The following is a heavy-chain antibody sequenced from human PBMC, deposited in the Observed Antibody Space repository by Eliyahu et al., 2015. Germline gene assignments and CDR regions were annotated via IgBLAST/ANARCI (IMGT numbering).Heavy chain of an antibody. CDR1: XGTFSSYT. V-gene: IGHV1-69*08. CDR3: ARDSDYCSSTSCYRDYYYMDV. Sequence: QVQLVQSGAEVKKPGSSVKVSCKASXGTFSSYTISWVRQAPGQGLEWMGRIIPILGIANYAQKFQGRVTITADKSTSTAYMELSSLRSEDTAVYYCARDSDYCSSTSCYRDYYYMDVWGKGTTVTVSS. D-gene: IGHD2-2*02. J-gene: IGHJ6*03. CDR2: IIPILGIA.